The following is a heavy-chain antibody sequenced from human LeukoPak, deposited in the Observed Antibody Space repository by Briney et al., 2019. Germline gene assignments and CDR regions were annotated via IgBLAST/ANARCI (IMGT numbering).Heavy chain of an antibody. J-gene: IGHJ3*02. CDR1: GFTFSSYA. V-gene: IGHV3-30*02. CDR2: IRYDGSNQ. Sequence: PGGSLRLSCAASGFTFSSYAMHWVRQAPGKGLEWVAFIRYDGSNQYYADSVKGRFTISRDNSKNTLYLQMNSLRAEDTAVFYCATTRIWMVRGLRANDAFDIWGQGTMVTVSS. D-gene: IGHD3-10*01. CDR3: ATTRIWMVRGLRANDAFDI.